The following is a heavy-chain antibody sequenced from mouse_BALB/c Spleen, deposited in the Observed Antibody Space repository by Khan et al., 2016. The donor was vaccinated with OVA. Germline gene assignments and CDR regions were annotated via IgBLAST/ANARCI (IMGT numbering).Heavy chain of an antibody. CDR3: ARREKYGYDPSWFAY. J-gene: IGHJ3*01. V-gene: IGHV1-61*01. D-gene: IGHD2-2*01. CDR1: GYTFTSYW. Sequence: QVQLQQPGAELVRPGASVKLSCEASGYTFTSYWMNWVKQRPGQGLEWIGMIDPSDSETHYNQIFKDKATLTVDKSSSTAYMHLSSLTSEDSAVYYCARREKYGYDPSWFAYWGQGTLVTVSA. CDR2: IDPSDSET.